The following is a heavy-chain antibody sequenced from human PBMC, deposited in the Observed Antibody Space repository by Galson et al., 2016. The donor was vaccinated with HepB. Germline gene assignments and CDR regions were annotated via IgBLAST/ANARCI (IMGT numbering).Heavy chain of an antibody. D-gene: IGHD3-10*01. CDR1: GFSFSKAW. CDR2: ISSSSSYI. Sequence: SLRLSCAASGFSFSKAWMNWVRQAPGKGLEWVSSISSSSSYIHYADSVKGRFTISRDNAKNSLYLQMNSLRAEDTAVYYCARDILWFGELTRVYYFDYWGQGILVTVSS. V-gene: IGHV3-21*04. CDR3: ARDILWFGELTRVYYFDY. J-gene: IGHJ4*02.